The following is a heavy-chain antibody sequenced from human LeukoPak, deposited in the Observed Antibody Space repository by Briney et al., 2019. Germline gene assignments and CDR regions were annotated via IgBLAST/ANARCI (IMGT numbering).Heavy chain of an antibody. D-gene: IGHD6-19*01. V-gene: IGHV5-51*01. Sequence: GESLKISCEASGHTFTNYWIAWVRQMPGEGLEWMGIIYPGDSDTRYSPSFQGQVTMSADKSISTAYLQWSSLKASDTAIYYCARLDSGGWYYFDYWGQGTLVT. J-gene: IGHJ4*02. CDR2: IYPGDSDT. CDR1: GHTFTNYW. CDR3: ARLDSGGWYYFDY.